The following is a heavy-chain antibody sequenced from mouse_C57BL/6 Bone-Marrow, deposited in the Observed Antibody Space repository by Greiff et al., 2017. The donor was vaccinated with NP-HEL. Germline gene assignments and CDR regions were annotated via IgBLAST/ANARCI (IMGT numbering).Heavy chain of an antibody. D-gene: IGHD1-1*01. J-gene: IGHJ4*01. V-gene: IGHV1-19*01. Sequence: EVMLVESGPVLVKPGASVKMSCKASGYTFTDYYMNWVKQSHGKSLEWIGVINPYNGGTSYNQKFKGKATLTVDKSSSTAYMELNSLTSEDSAVYYGARDYYGSRGYAMDYWGQGTSVTVSS. CDR2: INPYNGGT. CDR3: ARDYYGSRGYAMDY. CDR1: GYTFTDYY.